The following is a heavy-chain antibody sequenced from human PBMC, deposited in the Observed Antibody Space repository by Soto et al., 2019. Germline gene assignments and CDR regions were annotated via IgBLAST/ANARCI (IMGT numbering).Heavy chain of an antibody. J-gene: IGHJ3*02. CDR2: IWYDGSNK. Sequence: QVQLVESGGGVVKPGRSLRLSCAASGFTFSSYGLHWVRQAPGKGLEWVAVIWYDGSNKYYADSVKGRFTISRDNSKNTLHLQMNSLRAEDTAVYYCAKEALVDTAMDTTGVDAFDIWGQGTMVTVSS. CDR3: AKEALVDTAMDTTGVDAFDI. V-gene: IGHV3-33*06. D-gene: IGHD5-18*01. CDR1: GFTFSSYG.